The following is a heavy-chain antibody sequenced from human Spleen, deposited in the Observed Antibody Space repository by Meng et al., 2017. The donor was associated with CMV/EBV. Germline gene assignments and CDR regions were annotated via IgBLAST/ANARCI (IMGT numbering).Heavy chain of an antibody. CDR3: AHRIKCSSTSCSPAPFDY. CDR1: LRPSGVG. V-gene: IGHV2-5*01. Sequence: LRPSGVGWGWIRQPPGKALELLALIYWNDDKRYSPSLKSRLTITKDTSKNQVVLTMTNMDPVDTATYYCAHRIKCSSTSCSPAPFDYWGQGTLVTVSS. J-gene: IGHJ4*02. D-gene: IGHD2-2*01. CDR2: IYWNDDK.